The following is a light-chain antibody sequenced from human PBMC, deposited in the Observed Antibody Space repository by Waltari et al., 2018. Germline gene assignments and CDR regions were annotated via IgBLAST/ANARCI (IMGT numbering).Light chain of an antibody. J-gene: IGLJ1*01. Sequence: QSALTQPASVSGSPGQSITISCTGTSSDVGYYNYVAWYQQHPGKAPKLMIFEVSNRPSGVSTRCSGSKSGSTASLTISGLQSEDEAEYYCSSFTRSNSYVFGTGTEVIVL. V-gene: IGLV2-14*01. CDR2: EVS. CDR1: SSDVGYYNY. CDR3: SSFTRSNSYV.